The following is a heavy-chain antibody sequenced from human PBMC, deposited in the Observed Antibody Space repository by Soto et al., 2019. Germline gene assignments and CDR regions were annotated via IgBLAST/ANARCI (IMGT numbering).Heavy chain of an antibody. Sequence: EVQLLESGGGLVQPGGSLRLSCAASGFTLSSYAMSWVRQAPGKGLEWVSAISGSGGSTYYADTVKGRFTISRDNSKNTLYLQMNSLIAEDSAVYYCAKGQTVDTAPYYGMDVWGQGTTVTVSS. D-gene: IGHD5-18*01. V-gene: IGHV3-23*01. J-gene: IGHJ6*02. CDR1: GFTLSSYA. CDR3: AKGQTVDTAPYYGMDV. CDR2: ISGSGGST.